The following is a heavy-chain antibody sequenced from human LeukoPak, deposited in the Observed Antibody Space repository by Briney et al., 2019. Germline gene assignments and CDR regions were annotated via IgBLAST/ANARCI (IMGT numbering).Heavy chain of an antibody. CDR3: ARAAYGSGSYYFDY. CDR2: IEEDGSDK. J-gene: IGHJ4*02. D-gene: IGHD3-10*01. V-gene: IGHV3-7*01. CDR1: GFTFSSSW. Sequence: GGSLRLSCAVSGFTFSSSWMNWVRQAPGKGLEWVASIEEDGSDKYYVDSVKGRFTISRDNAKNSLYLQMNSLRAEDTAVYYCARAAYGSGSYYFDYWGQGTLVTVSS.